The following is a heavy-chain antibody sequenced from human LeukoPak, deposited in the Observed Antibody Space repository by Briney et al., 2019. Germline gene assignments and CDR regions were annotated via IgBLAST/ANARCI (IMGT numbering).Heavy chain of an antibody. V-gene: IGHV4-34*01. CDR2: INHRGST. J-gene: IGHJ6*03. CDR1: GGSFSGYY. CDR3: ARGDDHHGSGNTHYYYYYMDV. D-gene: IGHD3-10*01. Sequence: SSETLSLPCAFYGGSFSGYYWSGIRQPPGKGLEGIGEINHRGSTKYNPSLKRRVTISVDTSKNQFSLKLSSVTAAGTAVYYCARGDDHHGSGNTHYYYYYMDVWGKGTTVTVSS.